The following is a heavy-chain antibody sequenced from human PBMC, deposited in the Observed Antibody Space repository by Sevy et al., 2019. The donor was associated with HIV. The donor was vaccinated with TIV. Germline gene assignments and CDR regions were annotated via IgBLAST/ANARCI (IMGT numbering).Heavy chain of an antibody. CDR2: TTYDGSHK. Sequence: GGSLRLSCTVSGFIFSNFAMHWVRQAPGKGLEWVAVTTYDGSHKYYADSVKGRFTVSRDNSRNILSLEMSSLTRDDTAVYYWARGENEDEFVQYWGQGTVVTVS. V-gene: IGHV3-30*04. CDR1: GFIFSNFA. D-gene: IGHD1-26*01. CDR3: ARGENEDEFVQY. J-gene: IGHJ1*01.